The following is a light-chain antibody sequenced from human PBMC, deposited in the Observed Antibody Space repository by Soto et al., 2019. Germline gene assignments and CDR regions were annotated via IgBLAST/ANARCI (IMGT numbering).Light chain of an antibody. V-gene: IGKV3-11*01. Sequence: EIVLTQSPATLSLSPGERATLSCRASQSVSSYLAWYQQKPGQAPRLLIYDASNRATGIPARFSGSGSGTDFTLTISSLQPEDFADYYCQQRSNWPPYTFGQGTKLEIK. J-gene: IGKJ2*01. CDR1: QSVSSY. CDR2: DAS. CDR3: QQRSNWPPYT.